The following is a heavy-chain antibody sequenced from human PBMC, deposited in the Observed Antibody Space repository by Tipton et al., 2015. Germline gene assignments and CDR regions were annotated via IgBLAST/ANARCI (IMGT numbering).Heavy chain of an antibody. V-gene: IGHV3-7*03. D-gene: IGHD6-19*01. J-gene: IGHJ1*01. CDR1: GFTFSSYW. Sequence: SLRLSCAASGFTFSSYWMSWVRQTPGKGLEWVANIKQDGSEKYYLDSVKGRFTISRDNAKNSLYLQMSSLRAEDTAVYYCARRAVADDVSFQHWGQGTLVTVSS. CDR2: IKQDGSEK. CDR3: ARRAVADDVSFQH.